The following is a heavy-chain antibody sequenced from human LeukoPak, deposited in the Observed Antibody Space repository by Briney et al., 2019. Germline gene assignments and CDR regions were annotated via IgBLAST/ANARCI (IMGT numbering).Heavy chain of an antibody. J-gene: IGHJ3*02. Sequence: SETLSLTCTVSGGSINSYYWSWIRQPPGKGLEWIGYIYYSGSTNYNPSVKSRVIISVDTSKNQFSLKLSSVTAADTAVYYCARLPHDAFDIWGQETMVTVSS. V-gene: IGHV4-59*08. CDR3: ARLPHDAFDI. CDR2: IYYSGST. CDR1: GGSINSYY.